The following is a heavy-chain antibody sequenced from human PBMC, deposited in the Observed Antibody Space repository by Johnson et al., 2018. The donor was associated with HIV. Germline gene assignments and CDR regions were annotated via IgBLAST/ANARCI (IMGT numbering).Heavy chain of an antibody. CDR1: GFTFSSYD. CDR3: ARSLSSGWYEGAFDI. D-gene: IGHD6-13*01. Sequence: MLLVESGGGLVQPGGSLRLSCAASGFTFSSYDMHWVRQATGKGLEWVSAIGTAGDTYYPGSVKGRFTISRENAKNSLYLQMNSLRAGDTAVYYCARSLSSGWYEGAFDIWGQGTMVTVSS. V-gene: IGHV3-13*01. CDR2: IGTAGDT. J-gene: IGHJ3*02.